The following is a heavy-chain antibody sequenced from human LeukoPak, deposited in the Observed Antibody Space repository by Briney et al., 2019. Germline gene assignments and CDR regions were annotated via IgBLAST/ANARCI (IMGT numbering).Heavy chain of an antibody. D-gene: IGHD4-17*01. CDR2: IKRSGST. J-gene: IGHJ4*02. Sequence: PSETLSLTCAVYGGSFSGYYWSRIRQPPGKGLEWIGEIKRSGSTNHNPSLKSRVTISVDTSKNQFSLKLSSVTAADTAVYYCARGVLYGDYPGGWVYWGQGTLVTVSS. CDR1: GGSFSGYY. CDR3: ARGVLYGDYPGGWVY. V-gene: IGHV4-34*01.